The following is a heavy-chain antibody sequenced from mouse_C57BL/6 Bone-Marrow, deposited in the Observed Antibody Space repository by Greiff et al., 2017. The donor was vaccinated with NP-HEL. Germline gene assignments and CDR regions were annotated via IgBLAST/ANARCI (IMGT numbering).Heavy chain of an antibody. V-gene: IGHV1-52*01. Sequence: QVQLQQPGAELVRPGSSVKLSCKASGYTFTSYWMHWVKQRPIQGLEWIGNIDPSDSETHYNQKFKDKATLTVDKSSSTAYMQLSSLTSVDSAVCYYERYNGYWFDYWGQGTTLTVSS. J-gene: IGHJ2*01. CDR1: GYTFTSYW. D-gene: IGHD2-3*01. CDR2: IDPSDSET. CDR3: ERYNGYWFDY.